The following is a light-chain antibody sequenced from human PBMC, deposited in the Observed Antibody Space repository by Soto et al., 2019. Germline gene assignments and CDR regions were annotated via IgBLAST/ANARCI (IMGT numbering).Light chain of an antibody. CDR1: SSDVGGYNY. J-gene: IGLJ2*01. CDR3: SSYAGNDIVV. CDR2: QVR. Sequence: QSALTQPPSASGSPGQSVTISCTGTSSDVGGYNYVSWYQQHPGKAPKLMLYQVRERPPGVPDRFSGSKSGNTAYLTVSGLQAEDEADYYCSSYAGNDIVVFGGGTKVTVL. V-gene: IGLV2-8*01.